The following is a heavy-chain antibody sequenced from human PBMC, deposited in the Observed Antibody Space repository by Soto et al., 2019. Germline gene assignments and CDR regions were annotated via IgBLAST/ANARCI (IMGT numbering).Heavy chain of an antibody. Sequence: EVQLEESGGDLVQPGGSLRLSCTASGFIFSSYWMHWVRQAPGKGLVWVSRINTDGGTTNYAESVKGRFTISRDNASNTLYLQMNSLRPEDTALYYCVRVGSGSYSWRDPWGQGTLVTVSS. CDR3: VRVGSGSYSWRDP. V-gene: IGHV3-74*01. J-gene: IGHJ5*02. CDR1: GFIFSSYW. CDR2: INTDGGTT. D-gene: IGHD1-26*01.